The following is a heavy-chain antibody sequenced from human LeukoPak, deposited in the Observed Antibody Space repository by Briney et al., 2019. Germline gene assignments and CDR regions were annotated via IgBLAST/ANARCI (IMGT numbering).Heavy chain of an antibody. Sequence: ASVKVSCKASGYTFTSYGISWVRQAPGQGLEWMGWISAYNGNTNYAQRLQGRVTMTTGTSTSTAYMDLRSLRSDDTAVYYCARDAPGSTFDYWGQGTLVTVSS. J-gene: IGHJ4*02. D-gene: IGHD6-13*01. V-gene: IGHV1-18*01. CDR3: ARDAPGSTFDY. CDR2: ISAYNGNT. CDR1: GYTFTSYG.